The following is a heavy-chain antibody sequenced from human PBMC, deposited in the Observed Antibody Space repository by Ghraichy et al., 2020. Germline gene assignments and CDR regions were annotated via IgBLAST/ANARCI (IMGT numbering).Heavy chain of an antibody. CDR1: GFTFSSYA. Sequence: GGSLRLSCAASGFTFSSYAMSWVRQAPGKGLEWVSAISGSGGSTYYADSVKGRFTISRDNSKNTLYLQMNSLRAEDTAVYYCAKALSGDSYGYYYYMDVWGKGTTVTVSS. CDR2: ISGSGGST. D-gene: IGHD5-18*01. J-gene: IGHJ6*03. CDR3: AKALSGDSYGYYYYMDV. V-gene: IGHV3-23*01.